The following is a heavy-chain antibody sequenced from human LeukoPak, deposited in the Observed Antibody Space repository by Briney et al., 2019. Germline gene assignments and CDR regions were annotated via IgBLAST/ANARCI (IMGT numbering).Heavy chain of an antibody. CDR3: ARRYYYDSSGYYAPVWDY. Sequence: GGSLRLSCAASGFTFRSYAMSWVRQAPGKGLEWVSPISGSGGSTYYADSVKGRFTISRDNSKNTLYLQMNSLRAEDTAVYYCARRYYYDSSGYYAPVWDYWGQGTLVTVSS. CDR2: ISGSGGST. D-gene: IGHD3-22*01. CDR1: GFTFRSYA. J-gene: IGHJ4*02. V-gene: IGHV3-23*01.